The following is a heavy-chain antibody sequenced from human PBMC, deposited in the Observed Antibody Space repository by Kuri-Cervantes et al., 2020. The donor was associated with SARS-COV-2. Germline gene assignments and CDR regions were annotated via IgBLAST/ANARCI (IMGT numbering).Heavy chain of an antibody. CDR2: ISGSGGST. CDR3: AKHYCSSTSCSYYFDY. CDR1: GFTFSFDD. V-gene: IGHV3-23*01. J-gene: IGHJ4*02. Sequence: GESLKISCAASGFTFSFDDMSWVRQAPGKGLEWVSAISGSGGSTYYADSVKGRFTISRDNSKNTLYLQMNSLRAEDTAVYYCAKHYCSSTSCSYYFDYWGQGTLVTVSS. D-gene: IGHD2-2*01.